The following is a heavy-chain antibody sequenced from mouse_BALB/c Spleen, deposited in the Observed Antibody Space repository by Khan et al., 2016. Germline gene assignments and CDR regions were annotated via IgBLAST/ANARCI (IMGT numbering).Heavy chain of an antibody. J-gene: IGHJ3*01. V-gene: IGHV14-1*02. CDR1: GFNIKDYY. CDR2: IDPENGHT. CDR3: SGEIREPTSRGFSY. Sequence: VRLQQSGAELVRPGALVKLSCKASGFNIKDYYLHWVKQRPEQGLEWVGWIDPENGHTIYDPKFQGKASMTADTSSNTAYLQLSSLTSEDTAVCSCSGEIREPTSRGFSYWGQGTLVTVSA.